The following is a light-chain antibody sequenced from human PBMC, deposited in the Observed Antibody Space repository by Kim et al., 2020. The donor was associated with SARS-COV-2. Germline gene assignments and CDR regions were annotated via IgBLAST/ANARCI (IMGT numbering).Light chain of an antibody. CDR1: QSVSSH. J-gene: IGKJ4*01. Sequence: EIVLTQSPATLSLSPGERATLSCRASQSVSSHLAWYQQKRGQAPRLLIYDASNRATGIPARFSGSGSGTDFTLTISSLEPEDFAVYYCQQRTYWPTVTFGGGTKVDIK. CDR3: QQRTYWPTVT. V-gene: IGKV3-11*01. CDR2: DAS.